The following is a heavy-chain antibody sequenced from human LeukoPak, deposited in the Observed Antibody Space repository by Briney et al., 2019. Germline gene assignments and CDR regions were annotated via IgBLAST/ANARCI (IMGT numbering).Heavy chain of an antibody. V-gene: IGHV4-39*01. Sequence: SETLSLTCTVSGGSISSSSYYWGWIRQPPGKGLEWIGSIYYSGSTYYNPSLKSRVSISVDTSKNQFSLKLSSVTAADTAVYYCASRRLGSKGWFDPWGQGTLVTVSS. D-gene: IGHD1-26*01. CDR1: GGSISSSSYY. CDR3: ASRRLGSKGWFDP. J-gene: IGHJ5*02. CDR2: IYYSGST.